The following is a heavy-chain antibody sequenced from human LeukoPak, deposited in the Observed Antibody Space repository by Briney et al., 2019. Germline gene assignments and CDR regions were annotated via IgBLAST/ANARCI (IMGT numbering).Heavy chain of an antibody. V-gene: IGHV4-34*01. CDR3: ARFLTTSIAVAGTSPYWFDP. D-gene: IGHD6-19*01. CDR1: GGSFSGYY. CDR2: INHSGST. Sequence: PSETLSLTCAVYGGSFSGYYWSWIRQPPGKGLEWIGEINHSGSTNYNPSLKSRVTISVDTSKNQFSLKLSSVTAADTAVYYCARFLTTSIAVAGTSPYWFDPWGQGTLVTVSS. J-gene: IGHJ5*02.